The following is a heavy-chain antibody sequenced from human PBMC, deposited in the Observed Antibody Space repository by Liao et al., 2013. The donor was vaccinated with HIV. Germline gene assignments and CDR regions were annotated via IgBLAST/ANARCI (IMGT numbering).Heavy chain of an antibody. V-gene: IGHV4-59*08. CDR1: GGSISSYY. CDR3: ASGRDYVAY. D-gene: IGHD1-26*01. Sequence: QVQLQESGPGLVKPSETLSLTCTVSGGSISSYYWSWIRQPPGKGLEWIGYIYYSGSTNYNPSLKSRVTISVDTSKNQFSLKLSSVTASDTAVYYCASGRDYVAYWGQGTLVTVSS. J-gene: IGHJ4*02. CDR2: IYYSGST.